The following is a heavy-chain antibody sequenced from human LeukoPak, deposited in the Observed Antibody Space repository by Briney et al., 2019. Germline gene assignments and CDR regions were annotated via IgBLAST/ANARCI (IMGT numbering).Heavy chain of an antibody. Sequence: PSETLSLTCTVSGGSISSGSYYWSWIRQPAGKGLEWIGRIYTSGSTNYNPSLKSRVTISVDTSKNQFSLKLSSVTAADTAVYNCASSLDGSGSYDYWGQGTLVTVSS. V-gene: IGHV4-61*02. J-gene: IGHJ4*02. CDR2: IYTSGST. D-gene: IGHD3-10*01. CDR3: ASSLDGSGSYDY. CDR1: GGSISSGSYY.